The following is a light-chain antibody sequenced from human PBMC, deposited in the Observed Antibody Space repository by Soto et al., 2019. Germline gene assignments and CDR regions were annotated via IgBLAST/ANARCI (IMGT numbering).Light chain of an antibody. J-gene: IGLJ1*01. CDR2: RNT. CDR1: RSNIGNNY. CDR3: EAWDDSLSGHV. V-gene: IGLV1-47*01. Sequence: QSVLTQPPSASGTPGQTVTISCSGSRSNIGNNYVCWYQQLPGAAPKLLIYRNTQRPSGVPDRFSGSKSGTAASLAISGLRSEDVADYFCEAWDDSLSGHVFGTGTKVTVL.